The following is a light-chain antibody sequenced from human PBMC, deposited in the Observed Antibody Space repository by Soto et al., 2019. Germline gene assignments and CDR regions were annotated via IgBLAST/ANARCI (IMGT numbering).Light chain of an antibody. Sequence: DIQMTQSPSTLSASVGDRVTITCRASQSISNWLAWYQRKPGKAPKLLIYDAYSLQSGVPSRFSGSESGTEFTLTINSLQPDDFATYYCQQYNSYPWTFGQGTKADIK. CDR1: QSISNW. CDR3: QQYNSYPWT. J-gene: IGKJ1*01. CDR2: DAY. V-gene: IGKV1-5*01.